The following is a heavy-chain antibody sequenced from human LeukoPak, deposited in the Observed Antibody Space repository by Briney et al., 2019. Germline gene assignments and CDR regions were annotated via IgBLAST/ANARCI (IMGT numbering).Heavy chain of an antibody. CDR1: GGSFSGYY. D-gene: IGHD1-26*01. J-gene: IGHJ6*03. CDR2: INHSGST. V-gene: IGHV4-34*01. CDR3: ARRPRSGSYWHYYYYMDV. Sequence: SETLSLTCAVYGGSFSGYYWSWIRQPPGKGLEWIGEINHSGSTNYNPSLKSRATISVDTSKNQFSLKLSSVTAADTPVYYCARRPRSGSYWHYYYYMDVCGKGTTVTVSS.